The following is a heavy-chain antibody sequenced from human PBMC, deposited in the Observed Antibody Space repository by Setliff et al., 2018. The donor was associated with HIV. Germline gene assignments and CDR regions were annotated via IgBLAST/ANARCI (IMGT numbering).Heavy chain of an antibody. CDR3: AKSLGTNYFDY. V-gene: IGHV3-23*01. D-gene: IGHD1-26*01. Sequence: PGGSLRLSCAASGFTFSKYAMNWVRQAPGKGLEWVSNISPCGGDTVYADSVKGRFTISRDNSQNTVYLQMNSLRVEDTAVYYCAKSLGTNYFDYWGQGTLVT. CDR1: GFTFSKYA. CDR2: ISPCGGDT. J-gene: IGHJ4*02.